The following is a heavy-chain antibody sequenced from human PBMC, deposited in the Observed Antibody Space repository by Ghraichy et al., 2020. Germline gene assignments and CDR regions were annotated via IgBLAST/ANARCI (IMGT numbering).Heavy chain of an antibody. J-gene: IGHJ6*02. D-gene: IGHD6-19*01. CDR1: GLMFSPNT. CDR2: ISSSTRYI. CDR3: SRGGGAGTPVLYHMDV. Sequence: GESLNISCVASGLMFSPNTMNWVRQAPGKGLEWVSSISSSTRYIYYADSVKGRFTISRDNAQNSLYLQMNSLRAEDTAVYYCSRGGGAGTPVLYHMDVWGLGTTVTVPS. V-gene: IGHV3-21*01.